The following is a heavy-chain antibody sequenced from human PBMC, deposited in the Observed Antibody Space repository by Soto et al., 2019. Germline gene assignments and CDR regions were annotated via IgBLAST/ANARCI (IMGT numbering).Heavy chain of an antibody. D-gene: IGHD6-13*01. V-gene: IGHV4-59*01. Sequence: SCKASGYTFTSYGISWIRQPPGKGLEWIGYIYYSGSTNYNPSLKSRVTISVDTSKNQFSLKLSSVTAADTAVYYCARAQQPYGMDVWGQGTTVTVSS. J-gene: IGHJ6*02. CDR1: GYTFTSYG. CDR2: IYYSGST. CDR3: ARAQQPYGMDV.